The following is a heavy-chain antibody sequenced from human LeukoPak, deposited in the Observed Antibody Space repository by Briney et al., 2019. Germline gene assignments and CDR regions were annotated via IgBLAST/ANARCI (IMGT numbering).Heavy chain of an antibody. CDR2: IYYSGST. J-gene: IGHJ4*02. Sequence: SETLSLTCTASGGSISSYYWSWIRQPPGKGLEWIGYIYYSGSTNYNPSLKSRVIISVDTSKNQFSLKLSSVTAADTAVYYCAREAAEADSSGQFDYWGQGTLVTVSS. D-gene: IGHD3-22*01. CDR1: GGSISSYY. CDR3: AREAAEADSSGQFDY. V-gene: IGHV4-59*01.